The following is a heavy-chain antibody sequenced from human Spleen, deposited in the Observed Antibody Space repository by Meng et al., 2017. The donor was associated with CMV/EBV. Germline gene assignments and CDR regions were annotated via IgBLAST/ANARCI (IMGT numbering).Heavy chain of an antibody. V-gene: IGHV4-61*01. D-gene: IGHD4-23*01. CDR3: ARFATTALTT. CDR1: GYSISSGYY. CDR2: IYSGGST. Sequence: SETLSLTCTVSGYSISSGYYWSWVRHPPGKRLEWIGYIYSGGSTNYNPSLKSRVSISLDTSKNQFSLELTSVTAADTAKYYCARFATTALTTWGQGTLVTVSS. J-gene: IGHJ4*02.